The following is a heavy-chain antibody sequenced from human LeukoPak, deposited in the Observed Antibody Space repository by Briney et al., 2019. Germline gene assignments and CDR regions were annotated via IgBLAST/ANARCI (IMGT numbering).Heavy chain of an antibody. V-gene: IGHV4-39*07. CDR1: GDSISSTNYY. CDR3: ARVKIKGGITIFKEYHYMDV. CDR2: IYQSGTTYEST. J-gene: IGHJ6*03. Sequence: SETLSLTCSVSGDSISSTNYYWGWIRQPPGEGLEWIGSIYQSGTTYESTYYNPSLRSRVSLSVDTSKNQFSLKLTSVTAADTAVYYCARVKIKGGITIFKEYHYMDVWGKGTTVTVSS. D-gene: IGHD3-3*01.